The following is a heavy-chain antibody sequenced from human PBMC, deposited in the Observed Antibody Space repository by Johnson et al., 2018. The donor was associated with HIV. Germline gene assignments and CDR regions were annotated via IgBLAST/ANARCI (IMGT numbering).Heavy chain of an antibody. Sequence: VQLVESGGGVVRPGRSLRLSCAASGFTFDDYGMSWVRQAPGKGLEWVSGINWNGGSTYHADSVKGRFTISRDDSKTTLYLQMNSLKTEDTAVDYCSSPERAAAGFLTWGQGAMVTVSS. D-gene: IGHD6-13*01. CDR3: SSPERAAAGFLT. CDR1: GFTFDDYG. V-gene: IGHV3-20*04. J-gene: IGHJ3*01. CDR2: INWNGGST.